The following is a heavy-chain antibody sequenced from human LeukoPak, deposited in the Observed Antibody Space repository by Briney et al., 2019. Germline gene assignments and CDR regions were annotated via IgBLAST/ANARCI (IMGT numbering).Heavy chain of an antibody. Sequence: PGGSLRLSCAASGFTFSSYSMNWVRQAPGKGLEWVSSISSSSSYIYYADSVKGRFTISRDNAKNSLYLQMNSLRAEDTAVYYCARGGYSYGQNWFDPWAREPWSPSPQ. CDR1: GFTFSSYS. J-gene: IGHJ5*02. V-gene: IGHV3-21*01. CDR3: ARGGYSYGQNWFDP. D-gene: IGHD5-18*01. CDR2: ISSSSSYI.